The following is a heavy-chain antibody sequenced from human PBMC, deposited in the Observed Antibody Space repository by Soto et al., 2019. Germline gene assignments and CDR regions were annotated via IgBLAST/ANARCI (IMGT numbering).Heavy chain of an antibody. J-gene: IGHJ5*02. Sequence: EAQLVQSGGGLVQPGGSLQLSCAASGFTYGGSPVHWVRQASGKGLEWVGRIRSDSASSAIAYAASVRGRFTLSRDDSKNTGYLKVNSLEVEDTALYHCVLEGCRRTGCYLLDLWGQGTLVTVSS. V-gene: IGHV3-73*01. D-gene: IGHD2-2*01. CDR3: VLEGCRRTGCYLLDL. CDR1: GFTYGGSP. CDR2: IRSDSASSAI.